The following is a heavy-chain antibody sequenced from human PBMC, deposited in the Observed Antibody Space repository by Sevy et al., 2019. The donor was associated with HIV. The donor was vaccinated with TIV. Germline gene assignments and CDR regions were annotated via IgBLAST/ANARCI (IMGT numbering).Heavy chain of an antibody. J-gene: IGHJ6*02. CDR2: ISPLFGTT. V-gene: IGHV1-69*13. CDR1: GGPFNTYA. Sequence: ASVKVSCKASGGPFNTYAITWIRQAPGQWLEWMGGISPLFGTTNYAQKFQGRVTITADESRTTAYLEVSSLRSEDTAVYYCASEVGGSVRLERLTSYYGVDVWGQGTTVTVSS. CDR3: ASEVGGSVRLERLTSYYGVDV. D-gene: IGHD1-1*01.